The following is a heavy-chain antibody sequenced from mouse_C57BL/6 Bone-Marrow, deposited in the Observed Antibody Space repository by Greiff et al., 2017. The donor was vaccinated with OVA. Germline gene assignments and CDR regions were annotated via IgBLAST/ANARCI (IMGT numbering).Heavy chain of an antibody. J-gene: IGHJ2*01. V-gene: IGHV1-4*01. D-gene: IGHD1-1*01. CDR3: ARSITTVVATSPGY. Sequence: QVQLKQSGAELARPGASVKMSCKASGYTFTSYTMHWVKQRPGQGLEWIGYINPSSGYTKYNQKFKDKATLTADKSSSTAYMQLSSLTSEDSAVYYCARSITTVVATSPGYWGQGTTLTVSS. CDR1: GYTFTSYT. CDR2: INPSSGYT.